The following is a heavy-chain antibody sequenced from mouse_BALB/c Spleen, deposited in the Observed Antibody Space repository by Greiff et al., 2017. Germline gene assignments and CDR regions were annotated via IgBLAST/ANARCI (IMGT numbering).Heavy chain of an antibody. V-gene: IGHV5-9-4*01. D-gene: IGHD2-14*01. CDR1: GFTFSSYA. Sequence: EVQLVESGGGLVKPGGSLKLSCAASGFTFSSYAMSWVRQSPEKRLEWVAEISSGGSYTYYPDTVTGRFTISRDNAKNTLYLEMSSLRSEDTAMYYCATYYRYDVGAYWGQGTLVTVSA. CDR2: ISSGGSYT. CDR3: ATYYRYDVGAY. J-gene: IGHJ3*01.